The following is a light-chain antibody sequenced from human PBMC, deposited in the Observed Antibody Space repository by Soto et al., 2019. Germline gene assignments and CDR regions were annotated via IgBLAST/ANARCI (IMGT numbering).Light chain of an antibody. CDR1: QSNRNN. CDR2: GAS. Sequence: EIVMTQSPATLSVSPGERATLSCRASQSNRNNLAWYQQRPGQTPTLLIYGASTRAPGVPANFRGSGSGTEFTLTINGIQYEHLALYWCQQYDNWPPTFGGGTKVEIK. V-gene: IGKV3-15*01. CDR3: QQYDNWPPT. J-gene: IGKJ4*01.